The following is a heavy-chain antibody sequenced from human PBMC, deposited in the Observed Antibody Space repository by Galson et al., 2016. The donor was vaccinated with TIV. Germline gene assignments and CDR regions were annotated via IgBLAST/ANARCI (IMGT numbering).Heavy chain of an antibody. D-gene: IGHD1-26*01. CDR1: GGTFNKYA. Sequence: SVKVSCKASGGTFNKYAISWVRQAPGQGLEWMGGIIPIFRTSRYAQKFQGRVTITADEYMSTVDMELSSLRSEDTAVYYCARGMGATTYYQYGMDVWGQGTTVTDSS. J-gene: IGHJ6*02. CDR2: IIPIFRTS. V-gene: IGHV1-69*13. CDR3: ARGMGATTYYQYGMDV.